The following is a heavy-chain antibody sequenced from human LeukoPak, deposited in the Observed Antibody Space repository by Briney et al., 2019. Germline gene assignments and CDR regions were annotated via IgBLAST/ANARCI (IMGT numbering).Heavy chain of an antibody. V-gene: IGHV4-34*01. J-gene: IGHJ6*03. CDR2: INHSGST. D-gene: IGHD3-22*01. Sequence: SETLSLTCAVYGGSFSGYSWSWIRQPPGKGLEWIGEINHSGSTNYNPSLKSRVTISVDTSKNQFSLKLSSVTAADTAVYYCARRHYYDSSGYYNYYYYYYMDVWGKGTTVTVSS. CDR3: ARRHYYDSSGYYNYYYYYYMDV. CDR1: GGSFSGYS.